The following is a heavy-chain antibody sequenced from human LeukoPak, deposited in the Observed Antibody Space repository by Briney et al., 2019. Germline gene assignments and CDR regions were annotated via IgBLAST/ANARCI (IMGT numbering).Heavy chain of an antibody. D-gene: IGHD6-13*01. V-gene: IGHV1-69*13. CDR3: ARDARQQLVNWFDP. J-gene: IGHJ5*02. Sequence: APVKVSCKASGGTFNSYAISWVRQAPGQGLEWMGGIIPIFGTANYAQKFQGRVTITADESTSTAYMELSSLRSEDTAVYYCARDARQQLVNWFDPWGQGTLVTVSS. CDR2: IIPIFGTA. CDR1: GGTFNSYA.